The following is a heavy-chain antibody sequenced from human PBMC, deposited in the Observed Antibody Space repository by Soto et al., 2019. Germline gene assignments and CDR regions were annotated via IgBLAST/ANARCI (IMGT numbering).Heavy chain of an antibody. Sequence: GRSLRLSCAASGFTFDDYAMHWVRQAPGKGLEWVSGISWNSGSIGYADSVKGRFTISRDNAKNSLYLQMNSLRAEDTALYYCAKDILAGITMIVVAHAFDIWGQGTMVTVSS. D-gene: IGHD3-22*01. CDR2: ISWNSGSI. J-gene: IGHJ3*02. V-gene: IGHV3-9*01. CDR1: GFTFDDYA. CDR3: AKDILAGITMIVVAHAFDI.